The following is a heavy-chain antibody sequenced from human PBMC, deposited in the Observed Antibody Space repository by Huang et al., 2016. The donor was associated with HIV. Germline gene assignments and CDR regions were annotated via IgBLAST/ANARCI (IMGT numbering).Heavy chain of an antibody. CDR2: ISDDAKTK. J-gene: IGHJ4*02. V-gene: IGHV3-30*18. CDR1: GFTFSCYG. D-gene: IGHD6-13*01. Sequence: QVQLVESGGGVVQPGRFLRISCAASGFTFSCYGMHWVRQGPGKGLEWVAIISDDAKTKDYADSVKGRFGISRDNSKTTVYLQLNSLRLEDTAVYYCAKGGSAAAVLDFWGQGTLVTVSS. CDR3: AKGGSAAAVLDF.